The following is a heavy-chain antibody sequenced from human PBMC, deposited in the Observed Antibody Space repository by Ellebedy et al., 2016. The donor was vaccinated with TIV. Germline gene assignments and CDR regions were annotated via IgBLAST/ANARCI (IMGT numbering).Heavy chain of an antibody. CDR2: IYTSGST. CDR1: GGSIGSYY. J-gene: IGHJ4*02. Sequence: MPSETLSLTCTVSGGSIGSYYWSWIRQPAGKGLEWIGRIYTSGSTNYNPSLKSRVTLSVDTSKNQFSLKLSSVTAADTAVYYCASGYSSGWLDYWGQGTLVTVSS. D-gene: IGHD6-19*01. CDR3: ASGYSSGWLDY. V-gene: IGHV4-4*07.